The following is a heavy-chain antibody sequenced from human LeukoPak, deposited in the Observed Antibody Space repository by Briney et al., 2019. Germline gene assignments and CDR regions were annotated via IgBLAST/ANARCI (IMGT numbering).Heavy chain of an antibody. D-gene: IGHD3-9*01. CDR3: ASSYFDILTGYSIRDYYGMDV. J-gene: IGHJ6*02. CDR2: ISAYNGNT. Sequence: ASVNVSCKASGYTFTSYGISWVRQAPGQGLEWMGWISAYNGNTNYAQKLQGRVTMTTDTSTSTAYMELRSLRSDDTAVCYCASSYFDILTGYSIRDYYGMDVWGQGTTVTVSS. CDR1: GYTFTSYG. V-gene: IGHV1-18*01.